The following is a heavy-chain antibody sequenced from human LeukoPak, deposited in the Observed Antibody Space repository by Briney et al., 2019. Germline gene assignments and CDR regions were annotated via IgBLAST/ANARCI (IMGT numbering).Heavy chain of an antibody. V-gene: IGHV3-21*04. D-gene: IGHD3-3*01. Sequence: GGSLRLSCAASGFTFSSYSMNWVRQAPGKGLEWVSSISSSSSYIYYADSVKGRFTISRDNSKNTLYLQMNSLRAEDTAVYYCAKLPRYDFWSSYWNYWGQGTLVTVSS. CDR3: AKLPRYDFWSSYWNY. CDR1: GFTFSSYS. J-gene: IGHJ4*02. CDR2: ISSSSSYI.